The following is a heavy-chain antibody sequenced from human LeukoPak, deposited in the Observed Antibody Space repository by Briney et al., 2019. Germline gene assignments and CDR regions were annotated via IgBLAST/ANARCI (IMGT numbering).Heavy chain of an antibody. Sequence: PGGSLRLSCAASGFSFRNAWMSWVRQAPGKGLEWVGRIKSKTDGGTTDYAAPVKGRFTISGDDSKNTLYLQMNSLRTEDTAVYYCTTVWNCGGDCSDAFDIWGQGTMVTVSS. J-gene: IGHJ3*02. CDR3: TTVWNCGGDCSDAFDI. V-gene: IGHV3-15*01. CDR2: IKSKTDGGTT. D-gene: IGHD2-21*02. CDR1: GFSFRNAW.